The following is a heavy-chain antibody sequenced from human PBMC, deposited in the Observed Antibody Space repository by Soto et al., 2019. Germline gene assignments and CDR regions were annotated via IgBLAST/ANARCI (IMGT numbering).Heavy chain of an antibody. CDR1: GYIFTSYG. J-gene: IGHJ5*02. Sequence: QVQLVQSGAEVKKPGASVKVSCKASGYIFTSYGITWVRQAPGQGLEWMGWITAYNGNTNYAQKFQGRVTMTTDTSTTTAYKGLRGLRSDDTAVYYCARGGVGAASGWFDPWGQGTLVTVSS. D-gene: IGHD2-15*01. V-gene: IGHV1-18*01. CDR3: ARGGVGAASGWFDP. CDR2: ITAYNGNT.